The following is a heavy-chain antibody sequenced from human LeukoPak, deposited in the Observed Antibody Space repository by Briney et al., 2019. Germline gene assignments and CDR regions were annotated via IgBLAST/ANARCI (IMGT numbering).Heavy chain of an antibody. CDR3: ARLGFGATVTTEPFDY. CDR2: IYPGDSDT. V-gene: IGHV5-51*01. J-gene: IGHJ4*02. CDR1: GYSFTSYW. Sequence: PGESLKISCKGSGYSFTSYWIGWVRQMPGKGLERMGIIYPGDSDTRYSPSFQGQVTISADKPISTAYLQWSSLKASDTAMYYCARLGFGATVTTEPFDYWGQGALVTVSS. D-gene: IGHD4-17*01.